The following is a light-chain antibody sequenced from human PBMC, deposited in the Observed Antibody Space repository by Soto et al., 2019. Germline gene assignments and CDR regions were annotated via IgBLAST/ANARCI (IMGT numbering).Light chain of an antibody. CDR2: DAS. J-gene: IGKJ5*01. V-gene: IGKV3-11*01. Sequence: EIVLTQSPATLSLSPGERATLSCRASQSVGFYLGWYQQRPGQAPRLLIYDASNRAAGIPARFSGSGSGTDFTPPISTLEPEDFLIYYCQYRNTWPAAFAQGTRLEIK. CDR1: QSVGFY. CDR3: QYRNTWPAA.